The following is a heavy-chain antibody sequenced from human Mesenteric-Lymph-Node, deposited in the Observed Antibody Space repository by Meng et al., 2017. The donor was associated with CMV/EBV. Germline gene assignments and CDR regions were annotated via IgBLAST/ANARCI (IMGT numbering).Heavy chain of an antibody. Sequence: GESLKISCAASGFTFSNAWMSWVRQAPGKGLEWVGHIKGKTDGGTTDYTAPVKGRFTISRDDSKNTLYLQMNSLKIEDTAVYYCTAGRIRYFDWLLSRVDYWGQGTLVTVSS. J-gene: IGHJ4*02. CDR1: GFTFSNAW. CDR2: IKGKTDGGTT. V-gene: IGHV3-15*01. D-gene: IGHD3-9*01. CDR3: TAGRIRYFDWLLSRVDY.